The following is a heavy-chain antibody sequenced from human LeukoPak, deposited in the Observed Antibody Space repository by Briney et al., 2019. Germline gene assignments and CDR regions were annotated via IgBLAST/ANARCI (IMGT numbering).Heavy chain of an antibody. CDR2: ANPNGGST. CDR1: GYTFTSYY. Sequence: ASVKVSCKASGYTFTSYYMHWVRQAPGQGLEWMGIANPNGGSTNYAQKFQDRVTMTRDMATTTVYMELSSLRSEDTAVYYCARAYGYYKPEFDYWGQGTVVTVSS. D-gene: IGHD5-18*01. CDR3: ARAYGYYKPEFDY. V-gene: IGHV1-46*01. J-gene: IGHJ4*02.